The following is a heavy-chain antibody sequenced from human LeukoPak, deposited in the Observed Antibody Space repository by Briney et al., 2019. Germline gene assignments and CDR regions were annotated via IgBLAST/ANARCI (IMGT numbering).Heavy chain of an antibody. CDR2: IKSKNDGAAT. J-gene: IGHJ6*03. D-gene: IGHD5-24*01. V-gene: IGHV3-15*01. CDR3: VSRDAYKPRYFMDV. Sequence: GGSLRLSCAVSGFTFDIAWMNWVRQAPGEGLEWLGRIKSKNDGAATYYAAPVRGRFTISTDDSKNTLYLQMNSLKTEDTAVYYCVSRDAYKPRYFMDVWGKGTTVTVSS. CDR1: GFTFDIAW.